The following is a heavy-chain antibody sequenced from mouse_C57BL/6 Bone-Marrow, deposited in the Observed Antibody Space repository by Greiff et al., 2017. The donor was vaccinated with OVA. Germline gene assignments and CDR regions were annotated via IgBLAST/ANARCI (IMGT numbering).Heavy chain of an antibody. CDR2: IDPSDSYT. J-gene: IGHJ3*01. Sequence: QVQLQQPGAELVMPGASVKLSCKASGYTFTSYWMHWVKQRPGQGLEWIGEIDPSDSYTNYTQKFKGKFTLSVDKSSSTAYMQLSSLTSEDSAVYYCARGDDSAWFAYWGQVTLVTVSA. CDR3: ARGDDSAWFAY. D-gene: IGHD2-4*01. V-gene: IGHV1-69*01. CDR1: GYTFTSYW.